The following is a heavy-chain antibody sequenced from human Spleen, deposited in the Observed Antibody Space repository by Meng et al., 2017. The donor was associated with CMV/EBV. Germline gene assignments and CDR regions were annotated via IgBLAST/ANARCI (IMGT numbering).Heavy chain of an antibody. CDR3: AADSIIVVVNHAFDI. CDR2: IIPILDTA. V-gene: IGHV1-69*10. D-gene: IGHD3-22*01. J-gene: IGHJ3*02. CDR1: GGTFISYA. Sequence: SVKVSCKTSGGTFISYAISWVRQALGQGLEWMGGIIPILDTANYAQRFQGRVTITADKSTSTAYMELTSLRSEDTAVYYCAADSIIVVVNHAFDIWGQGTMVTVSS.